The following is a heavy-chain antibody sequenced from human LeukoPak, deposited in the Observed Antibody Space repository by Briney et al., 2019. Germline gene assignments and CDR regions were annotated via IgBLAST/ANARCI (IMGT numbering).Heavy chain of an antibody. J-gene: IGHJ4*02. CDR1: GFTFSSYA. Sequence: GGSLRLPCAASGFTFSSYAMSWVRQAPGKGLEWVSAISGSGGSTYYADSVKGRFTVSRDNSKNTLYLQMNSLRAEDTAVYYCAKARIQLWLHVNWGQGTLVTASS. D-gene: IGHD5-18*01. CDR2: ISGSGGST. V-gene: IGHV3-23*01. CDR3: AKARIQLWLHVN.